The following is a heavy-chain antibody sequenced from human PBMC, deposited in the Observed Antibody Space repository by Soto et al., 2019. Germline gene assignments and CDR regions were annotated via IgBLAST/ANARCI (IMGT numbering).Heavy chain of an antibody. J-gene: IGHJ4*02. Sequence: GVSLRLSCAASGSTFSSYAMSWVRQATGKGLEWVSTISTNDGSTYNADSVKGRFTISRDNSKNTLYLQMNSLRAEDTAVYYCAKNIGSWHRWPYFDYWGQGTLVTFSS. CDR2: ISTNDGST. V-gene: IGHV3-23*01. CDR1: GSTFSSYA. D-gene: IGHD2-15*01. CDR3: AKNIGSWHRWPYFDY.